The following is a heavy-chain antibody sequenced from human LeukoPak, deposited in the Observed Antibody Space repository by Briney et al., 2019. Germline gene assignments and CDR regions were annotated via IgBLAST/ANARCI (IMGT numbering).Heavy chain of an antibody. J-gene: IGHJ5*02. V-gene: IGHV4-59*01. Sequence: SETLSLTCTVSGSSISSYYWSWSRPPPGKGLGLVGYIYYSDTTNYNPSLNSRVTISVDTSKNHSSLKLTSVTPADPAVYVCARGGGGPYSPPPSFAPWGQGTPVTVPS. CDR3: ARGGGGPYSPPPSFAP. CDR2: IYYSDTT. CDR1: GSSISSYY. D-gene: IGHD6-13*01.